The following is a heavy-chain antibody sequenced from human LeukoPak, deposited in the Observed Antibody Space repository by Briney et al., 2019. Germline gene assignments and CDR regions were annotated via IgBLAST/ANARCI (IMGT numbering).Heavy chain of an antibody. V-gene: IGHV4-4*09. CDR3: ARLTRLSTSPDRYYLDY. J-gene: IGHJ4*02. Sequence: PSETMSLTSTVYAASISSYYCGCIRQLPGKGLEWIGYIYTIGGTNYIPSLKGRVTISIATSKNQSSRKLSSLTAATSAGFYCARLTRLSTSPDRYYLDYWGQGTLVTVSS. CDR1: AASISSYY. CDR2: IYTIGGT. D-gene: IGHD6-6*01.